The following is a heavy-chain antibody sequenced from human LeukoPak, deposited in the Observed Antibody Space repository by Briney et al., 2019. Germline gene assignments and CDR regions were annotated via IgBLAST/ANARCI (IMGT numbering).Heavy chain of an antibody. J-gene: IGHJ6*02. Sequence: ASVKVSCKASGYTFTSYAMHWVRQAPGQRLEWMGWINAGNGNTKYSQKFQSRVTITRDTSASTAYMELSSLRSEDTAVYYCARGAAAGTDSYYGMDVWGQGTTVTVSS. CDR3: ARGAAAGTDSYYGMDV. CDR1: GYTFTSYA. V-gene: IGHV1-3*01. CDR2: INAGNGNT. D-gene: IGHD6-13*01.